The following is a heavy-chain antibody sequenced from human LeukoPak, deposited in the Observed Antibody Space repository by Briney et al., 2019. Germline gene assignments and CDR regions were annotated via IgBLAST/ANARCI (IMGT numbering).Heavy chain of an antibody. CDR1: GYTFFSYN. J-gene: IGHJ4*02. Sequence: ASVKVACTASGYTFFSYNINWVRRAPGQGLEWMGWISAYNGNTDHAQKFQGRVTMTTDTSTDTAYMELRSLRSDDTAVYFCASTSMEVGATQFDCWGQGTLVTVSS. CDR2: ISAYNGNT. D-gene: IGHD1-26*01. CDR3: ASTSMEVGATQFDC. V-gene: IGHV1-18*01.